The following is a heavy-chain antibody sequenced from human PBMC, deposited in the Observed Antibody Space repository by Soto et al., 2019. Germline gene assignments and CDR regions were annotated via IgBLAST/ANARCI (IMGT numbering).Heavy chain of an antibody. CDR1: GYTFISYG. CDR2: ISPDNGKT. CDR3: AGAGLSTSWLVLLATGAHGVEIYA. J-gene: IGHJ5*02. Sequence: QVQLVQSGAEVKKTGASVEVSCKASGYTFISYGISWVRQAPGQGLEWMGWISPDNGKTYNAQKFQGRITMTTEKPTTTAYMELRSLRSDDTSLYYCAGAGLSTSWLVLLATGAHGVEIYAWGQGTLVTVSS. D-gene: IGHD6-13*01. V-gene: IGHV1-18*01.